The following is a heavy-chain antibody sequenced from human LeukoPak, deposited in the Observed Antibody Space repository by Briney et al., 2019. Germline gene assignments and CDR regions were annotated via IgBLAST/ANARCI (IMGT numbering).Heavy chain of an antibody. Sequence: GGSLRLSCAASGFTFSTYAMSWVRQAPGRGLEWVSVISGSGSSTYSADSVKGRFTISRDNSKNTLYLQMNSLRAEDTATYYCARAGDAFDIWGQGTMVTVSS. CDR1: GFTFSTYA. CDR3: ARAGDAFDI. J-gene: IGHJ3*02. V-gene: IGHV3-23*01. CDR2: ISGSGSST.